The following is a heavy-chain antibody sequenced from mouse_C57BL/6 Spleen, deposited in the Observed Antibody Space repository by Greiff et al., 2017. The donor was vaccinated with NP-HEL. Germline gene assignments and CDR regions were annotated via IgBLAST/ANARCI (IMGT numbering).Heavy chain of an antibody. J-gene: IGHJ4*01. CDR3: ARDSSGYVRAMDY. Sequence: VQLQQPGAELVKPGASVKLSCKASGYTFTSYWMHWVKQRPGQGLEWIGMIHPNSGSTNYNEKFKSKATLTVDKSSSTAYMQLSSLTSEDSAVDDCARDSSGYVRAMDYWGQGTSVTVSS. D-gene: IGHD3-2*02. CDR1: GYTFTSYW. CDR2: IHPNSGST. V-gene: IGHV1-64*01.